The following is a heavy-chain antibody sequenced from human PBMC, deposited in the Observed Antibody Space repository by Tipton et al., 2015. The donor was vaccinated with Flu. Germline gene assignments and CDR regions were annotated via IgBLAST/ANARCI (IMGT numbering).Heavy chain of an antibody. CDR2: IYNSGTT. CDR1: SGSISSGGSF. D-gene: IGHD1-14*01. CDR3: ARGGNRPPRFDY. V-gene: IGHV4-31*03. J-gene: IGHJ4*02. Sequence: TLSLTCTVSSGSISSGGSFWSWIRQHPGKGLEWLGYIYNSGTTYYNPSLKSRLTISVDTSKNEFSLKLTSVTAADTAVYYCARGGNRPPRFDYWGQGTLVTVSP.